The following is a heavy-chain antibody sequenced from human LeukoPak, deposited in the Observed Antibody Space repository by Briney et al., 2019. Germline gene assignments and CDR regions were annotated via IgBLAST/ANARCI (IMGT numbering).Heavy chain of an antibody. V-gene: IGHV1-2*02. Sequence: ASVKVSCKTSGYIFTDYYIHWVRQAPGQGLEWMGWINRNSGGTNYAQMFQGRVTMTGDMSINTVYMELSRLTSDDTAVYYCARPSFSSSYSRSVKNWFDPWGQGTLVTVSS. CDR3: ARPSFSSSYSRSVKNWFDP. CDR2: INRNSGGT. CDR1: GYIFTDYY. D-gene: IGHD3-22*01. J-gene: IGHJ5*02.